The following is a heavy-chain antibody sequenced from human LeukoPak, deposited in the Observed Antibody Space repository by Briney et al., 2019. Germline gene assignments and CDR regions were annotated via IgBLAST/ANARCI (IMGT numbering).Heavy chain of an antibody. CDR2: INPRGGST. CDR1: GYTFTNYF. V-gene: IGHV1-46*01. D-gene: IGHD1-1*01. J-gene: IGHJ5*02. CDR3: ARDEDNKGNVNWFDP. Sequence: ASVKVSCKASGYTFTNYFIHWVRQAPGQGLEWMGIINPRGGSTGYAQKFQGRVTMTRDTSTSTVYMEVSSLSSEDTAVYYCARDEDNKGNVNWFDPWGQGTLVTVSS.